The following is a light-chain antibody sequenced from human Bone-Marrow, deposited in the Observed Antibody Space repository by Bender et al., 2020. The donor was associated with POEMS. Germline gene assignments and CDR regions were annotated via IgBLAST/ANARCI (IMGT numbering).Light chain of an antibody. J-gene: IGLJ1*01. CDR1: SSDIGTYNL. CDR3: SSFAGSNAPYV. Sequence: QSALTQPASVSGSPGQSITISCTGSSSDIGTYNLVSWYQQHPGKAPKLLIYGVTKRPSGVPHRFSGSKSGNTASLTVSGLQAEDEAEYYCSSFAGSNAPYVFGTGTQVTVL. V-gene: IGLV2-14*02. CDR2: GVT.